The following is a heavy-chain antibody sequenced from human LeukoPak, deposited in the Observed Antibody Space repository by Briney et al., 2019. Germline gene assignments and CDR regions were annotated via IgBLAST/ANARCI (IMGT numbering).Heavy chain of an antibody. CDR3: ARGYCSGGSCYDY. Sequence: SVKVSCKASGGTFSSYAISWVRQAPGQGLEWMGGIIPIFSTANYAQKFQGRVTITADESTSTAYMELSSLRSEDTAVYYCARGYCSGGSCYDYWGQGTLVTVSS. CDR1: GGTFSSYA. D-gene: IGHD2-15*01. CDR2: IIPIFSTA. J-gene: IGHJ4*02. V-gene: IGHV1-69*13.